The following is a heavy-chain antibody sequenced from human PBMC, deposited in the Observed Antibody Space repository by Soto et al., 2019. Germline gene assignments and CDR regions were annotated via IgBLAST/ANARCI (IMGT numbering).Heavy chain of an antibody. J-gene: IGHJ3*02. CDR1: GFTFSGFG. Sequence: QVQLVESGGGVVQPGTSLRLSCEASGFTFSGFGMHWVRQAPGKGLEWVAVIWYDGSKTYYADCVKGRFTISRDNSKNALYLQMNCLRAEDTAVYYCARGRGGSYGGNSAHFDIWGQGTLVTVSS. CDR3: ARGRGGSYGGNSAHFDI. D-gene: IGHD4-17*01. CDR2: IWYDGSKT. V-gene: IGHV3-33*01.